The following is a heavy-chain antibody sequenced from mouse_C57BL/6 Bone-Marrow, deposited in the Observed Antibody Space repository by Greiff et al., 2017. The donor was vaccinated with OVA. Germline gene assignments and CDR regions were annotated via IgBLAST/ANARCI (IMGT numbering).Heavy chain of an antibody. V-gene: IGHV3-6*01. Sequence: DVKLVESGAGLVKPSQSLSLSCSATGYSITSGYFWYWLRPLPGNLLGLVGFISYDGSNNYNPSLKNRIPITRDTSKNQFFLPLNSVTTEDPATLSCASDEIYYCGSGYRIGTNYYYAMDYWGQGTSVTVSA. CDR3: ASDEIYYCGSGYRIGTNYYYAMDY. J-gene: IGHJ4*01. CDR2: ISYDGSN. D-gene: IGHD1-1*01. CDR1: GYSITSGYF.